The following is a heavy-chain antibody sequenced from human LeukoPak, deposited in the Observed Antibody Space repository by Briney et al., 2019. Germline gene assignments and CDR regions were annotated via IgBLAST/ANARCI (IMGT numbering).Heavy chain of an antibody. CDR1: GLTFAKYY. CDR3: ARENSGSYYQFDC. V-gene: IGHV3-21*01. CDR2: ITSNGANM. D-gene: IGHD1-26*01. J-gene: IGHJ4*02. Sequence: GGSLRLSCSASGLTFAKYYMNWVRQAPGKGLEWVSSITSNGANMYYADSVKGRFTISRDNAKNSLYLQMNSLRPEDTAVYYCARENSGSYYQFDCWGQGTLVTVSS.